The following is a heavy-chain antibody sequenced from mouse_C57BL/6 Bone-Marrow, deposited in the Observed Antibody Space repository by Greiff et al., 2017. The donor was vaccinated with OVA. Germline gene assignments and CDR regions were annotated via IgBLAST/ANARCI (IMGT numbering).Heavy chain of an antibody. Sequence: DVHLVESGGGLVKPGGSLKLSCAASGFTFSDYGMHWVRQAPEKGLEWVAYISSGSSTIYYADTVKGRFTISRDNANNTLFLQMTSLRSEDTAMYYCARKDYSFAYWGQGTLVTVSA. CDR3: ARKDYSFAY. D-gene: IGHD1-1*01. CDR1: GFTFSDYG. CDR2: ISSGSSTI. J-gene: IGHJ3*01. V-gene: IGHV5-17*01.